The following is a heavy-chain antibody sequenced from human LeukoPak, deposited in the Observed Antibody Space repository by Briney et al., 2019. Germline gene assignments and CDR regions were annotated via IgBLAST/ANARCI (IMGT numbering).Heavy chain of an antibody. CDR3: ARGDRPREIPPLIRKKNAFDI. D-gene: IGHD2-8*01. CDR2: INHSGST. J-gene: IGHJ3*02. CDR1: GDSISNPNW. Sequence: SGTLSLTCAVSGDSISNPNWWSWVCQPPGKGLEWIGEINHSGSTNYNPSLKSRLTISVDTSKNQFSLKLSPVTAADTAVYYCARGDRPREIPPLIRKKNAFDIWGQGTMVTVSS. V-gene: IGHV4-4*02.